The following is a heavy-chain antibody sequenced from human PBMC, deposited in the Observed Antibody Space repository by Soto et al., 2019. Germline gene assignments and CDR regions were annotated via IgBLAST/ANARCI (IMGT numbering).Heavy chain of an antibody. CDR3: ARRYGGNFDN. V-gene: IGHV4-59*01. J-gene: IGHJ4*02. Sequence: GGSICSYVVGWIRQPPGKGLEWIGYIYYSGSTNYNPSLKSRVTISVDTSKNQFSLKLSSVTAADTAVYYCARRYGGNFDNWGEATLVTVSS. CDR1: GGSICSYV. D-gene: IGHD3-16*01. CDR2: IYYSGST.